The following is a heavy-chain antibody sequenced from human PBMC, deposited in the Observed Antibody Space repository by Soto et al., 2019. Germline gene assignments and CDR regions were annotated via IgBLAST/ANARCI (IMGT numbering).Heavy chain of an antibody. CDR1: GYTFTSYA. D-gene: IGHD3-3*01. CDR3: ARFFLESYYYGMDV. J-gene: IGHJ6*02. Sequence: GASVKVSCKASGYTFTSYAMHWVRQAPGQRLEWMGWINAGNGNTKYSQRFQGRVTITRDTSASTAYMELSSLRSEDTAVYYCARFFLESYYYGMDVWGQGTTVTVSS. V-gene: IGHV1-3*01. CDR2: INAGNGNT.